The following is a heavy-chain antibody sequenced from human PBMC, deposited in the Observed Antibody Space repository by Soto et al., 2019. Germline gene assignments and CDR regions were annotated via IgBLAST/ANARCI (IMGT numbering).Heavy chain of an antibody. Sequence: ASVKVSCKASGYTFTSYYMHWVRQAPGQGLEWMGIINPSGGSTSYAQKFQGRVTMTRDTSTSTVYMELSSLRSEDTAVYYCARAVTIFGVVTQPGDYFDYWGQGTLVTVSS. V-gene: IGHV1-46*01. CDR1: GYTFTSYY. CDR3: ARAVTIFGVVTQPGDYFDY. D-gene: IGHD3-3*01. J-gene: IGHJ4*02. CDR2: INPSGGST.